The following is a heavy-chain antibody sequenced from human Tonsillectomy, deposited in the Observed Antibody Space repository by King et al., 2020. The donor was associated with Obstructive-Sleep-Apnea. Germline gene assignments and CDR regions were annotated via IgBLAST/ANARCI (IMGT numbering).Heavy chain of an antibody. J-gene: IGHJ4*02. V-gene: IGHV4-59*01. D-gene: IGHD3-22*01. CDR1: GGSISSYY. CDR3: ARTTDYYDSRYFDY. CDR2: IYYSGST. Sequence: VQLQESGPGLVKPSETLSLTCTVSGGSISSYYWSWIRQPPGKGLEWIGYIYYSGSTNYNPSLKSRVTISVDTSKNQFSLKLSSVTAADTAVYYCARTTDYYDSRYFDYWGQGTLVTVSS.